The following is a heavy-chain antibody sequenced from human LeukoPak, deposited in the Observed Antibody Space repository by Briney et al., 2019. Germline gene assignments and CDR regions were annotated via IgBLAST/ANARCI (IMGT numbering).Heavy chain of an antibody. CDR1: GFTFSSYG. J-gene: IGHJ6*02. CDR2: ISYDGSNK. V-gene: IGHV3-30*18. D-gene: IGHD6-13*01. CDR3: AKDGGYSRSGGMDV. Sequence: GGSLRLSCAASGFTFSSYGMHWVRQAPGKGLEWVAVISYDGSNKYYADSVKGRFTISGDNSKNTLYLQMNSLRAEDTAVYYCAKDGGYSRSGGMDVWGQGTTVTVSS.